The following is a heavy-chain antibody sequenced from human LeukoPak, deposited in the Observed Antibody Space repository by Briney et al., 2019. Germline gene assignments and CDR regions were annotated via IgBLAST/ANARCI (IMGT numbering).Heavy chain of an antibody. CDR2: ISPGGGTT. CDR3: ARAESAARPHYDY. CDR1: GYTFTSHY. J-gene: IGHJ4*02. D-gene: IGHD6-6*01. V-gene: IGHV1-46*01. Sequence: GASVKVSCKASGYTFTSHYMHWVRQAPGQGLEWMGIISPGGGTTTYAQKFQGRVTMTRDTSTSTLYMELSSLRSEDTAVYYCARAESAARPHYDYWGQGTLVTVSS.